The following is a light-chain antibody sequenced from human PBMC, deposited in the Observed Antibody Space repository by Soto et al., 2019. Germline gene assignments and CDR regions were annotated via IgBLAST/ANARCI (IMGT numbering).Light chain of an antibody. Sequence: DIQLTQSPSFLSASVGDRVTITCRASQGFGTSLAWYQQKPGKAHKLLMYAASTLQSGVPSRFSGSGSGTEFTLTISSLQPEDFATYYCQQRNSYPLTFGGGTKVEIK. CDR3: QQRNSYPLT. V-gene: IGKV1-9*01. CDR2: AAS. CDR1: QGFGTS. J-gene: IGKJ4*01.